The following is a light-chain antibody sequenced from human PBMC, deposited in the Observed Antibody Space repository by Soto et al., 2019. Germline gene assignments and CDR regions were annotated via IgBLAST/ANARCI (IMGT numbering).Light chain of an antibody. J-gene: IGLJ1*01. V-gene: IGLV2-14*01. CDR1: SSDVGNYKY. Sequence: QSVLTQPASVSGSPGQSITISCTGTSSDVGNYKYVSWYQQHPGKAPKLMIYEVSNRPSGVSNRFSGSKSGNTASLTISGLQAEDEADYYCSAYTSSSTFYVFGTGTNVTVL. CDR3: SAYTSSSTFYV. CDR2: EVS.